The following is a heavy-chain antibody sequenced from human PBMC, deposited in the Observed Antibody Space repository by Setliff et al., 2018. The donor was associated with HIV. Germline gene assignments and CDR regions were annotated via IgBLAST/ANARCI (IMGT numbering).Heavy chain of an antibody. CDR3: AREVGAVAGTFDY. CDR1: GFSISSRYY. V-gene: IGHV4-38-2*02. D-gene: IGHD6-19*01. Sequence: PSETLSLTCDVSGFSISSRYYWGWIRHPPGKGLEWIGSIYHSGSTYYNPSLKSRVTISVDTSKNQFSLELSSVTAADTAVYYCAREVGAVAGTFDYWGQGTLVTVSS. CDR2: IYHSGST. J-gene: IGHJ4*02.